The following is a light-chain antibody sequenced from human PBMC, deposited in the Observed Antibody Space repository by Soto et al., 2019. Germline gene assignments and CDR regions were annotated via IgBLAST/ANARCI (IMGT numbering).Light chain of an antibody. Sequence: QSVLTQPPSVSGAPGQRVTISCTGRSSNIGAVYDVHWYQQLPGTAPKLLIYGNSNRPSGVPDRFSGSKSGTSASLAITGLQAEDEADYYCQSYDSSLSAYVFGTGTKVTVL. CDR2: GNS. CDR3: QSYDSSLSAYV. J-gene: IGLJ1*01. V-gene: IGLV1-40*01. CDR1: SSNIGAVYD.